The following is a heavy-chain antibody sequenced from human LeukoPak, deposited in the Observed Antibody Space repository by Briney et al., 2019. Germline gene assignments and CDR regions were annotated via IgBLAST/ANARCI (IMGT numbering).Heavy chain of an antibody. D-gene: IGHD6-19*01. CDR2: ISGSGGST. Sequence: GGSLRLSCAASGSTFSSYAMSWVRQAPGKGLEWVSAISGSGGSTYYADSVKGRFTISRDNSKNTLYLQMNSLRAEDTAVYYCAKDNGSGWYGGGFDPWGQGTLVTVSS. J-gene: IGHJ5*02. V-gene: IGHV3-23*01. CDR3: AKDNGSGWYGGGFDP. CDR1: GSTFSSYA.